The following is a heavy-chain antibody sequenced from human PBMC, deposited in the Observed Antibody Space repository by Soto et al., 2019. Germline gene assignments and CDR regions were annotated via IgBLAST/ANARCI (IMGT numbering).Heavy chain of an antibody. CDR3: VRDGTKTLRDWFDP. CDR2: MYYSGST. Sequence: PSETLSLTCTVSGGSISSYYWSWVRQPPGKGLEWIGYMYYSGSTNYNPSLKSRVTMSVDTSKKQFSLKLRSVTAADTAVYYCVRDGTKTLRDWFDPWGQGISVTVSS. D-gene: IGHD1-1*01. CDR1: GGSISSYY. J-gene: IGHJ5*02. V-gene: IGHV4-59*12.